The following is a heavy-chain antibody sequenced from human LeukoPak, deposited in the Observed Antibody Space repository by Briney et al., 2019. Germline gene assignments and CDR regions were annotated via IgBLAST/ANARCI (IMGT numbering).Heavy chain of an antibody. CDR3: ARTYYYDSSDYSALGY. CDR2: IKQDGGEK. V-gene: IGHV3-7*01. Sequence: GGSLRLSCAASGFTFSSYWMNWVRQAPGKGLEWVANIKQDGGEKYYVDSVKGRFTISRDNAKNSLYLQMNGLRAEDTAVYYCARTYYYDSSDYSALGYWGQGTLVTVSS. J-gene: IGHJ4*02. CDR1: GFTFSSYW. D-gene: IGHD3-22*01.